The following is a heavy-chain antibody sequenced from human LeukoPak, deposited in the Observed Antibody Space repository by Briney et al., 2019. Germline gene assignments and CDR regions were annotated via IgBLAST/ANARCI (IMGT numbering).Heavy chain of an antibody. D-gene: IGHD3-22*01. CDR3: ARGSGWSAGVVDY. J-gene: IGHJ4*02. CDR1: GGSISSYY. CDR2: IYYSGST. Sequence: PWETLSLTCTVSGGSISSYYLSWIRQPPGKGLEWFGYIYYSGSTNYNPSLMSRVTISVDPSKNQFSLKLSSVTAADTAVYYCARGSGWSAGVVDYWGQGTLVTVSS. V-gene: IGHV4-59*01.